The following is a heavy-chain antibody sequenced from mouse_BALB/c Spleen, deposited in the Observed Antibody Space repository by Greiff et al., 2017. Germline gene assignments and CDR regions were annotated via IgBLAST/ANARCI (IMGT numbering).Heavy chain of an antibody. Sequence: EADGGLVQPKGSLKLSCAASGFTFNTYAMNWVRQAPGKGLEWVARIRSKSNNYATYYADSVKDRFTISRDDSQSMLYLQMNNLKTEDTAMYYCQSWGFAYWGQGTLVTVSA. CDR2: IRSKSNNYAT. J-gene: IGHJ3*01. CDR1: GFTFNTYA. CDR3: QSWGFAY. V-gene: IGHV10-1*02.